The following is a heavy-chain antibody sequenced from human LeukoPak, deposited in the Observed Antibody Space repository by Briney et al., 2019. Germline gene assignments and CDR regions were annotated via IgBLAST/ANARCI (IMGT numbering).Heavy chain of an antibody. CDR1: GVSISSYY. J-gene: IGHJ3*02. CDR3: ARSGSMGSYTDAFDI. Sequence: PSETLSLTCTVSGVSISSYYWSWVRQPPGKGLEWIGCVYYSGSAPYNPSLKRRGIISVGTSKSQFSLKLSSGTAADTAVYYCARSGSMGSYTDAFDIWGQGTMVTVSS. D-gene: IGHD1-26*01. V-gene: IGHV4-59*01. CDR2: VYYSGSA.